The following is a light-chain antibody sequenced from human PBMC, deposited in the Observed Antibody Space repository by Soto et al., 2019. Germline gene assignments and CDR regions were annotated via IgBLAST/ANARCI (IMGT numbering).Light chain of an antibody. CDR2: GAS. CDR1: QSVSSN. V-gene: IGKV3D-15*01. J-gene: IGKJ4*01. Sequence: EIVMSQSPATLSVSPGERATLSCRASQSVSSNLAWYQQKPGQAPRLLIYGASIRATGIPARFSGSGSGTEFTLTISSLQSEHFVVYYCQQYKNWPGTFGGGTKVEIK. CDR3: QQYKNWPGT.